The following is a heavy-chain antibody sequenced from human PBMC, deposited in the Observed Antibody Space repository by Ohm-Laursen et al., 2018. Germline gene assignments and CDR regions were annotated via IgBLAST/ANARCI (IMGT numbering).Heavy chain of an antibody. CDR3: ARNVGDGFDL. D-gene: IGHD2-21*02. CDR1: GYTFSSYG. V-gene: IGHV1-8*02. J-gene: IGHJ4*02. Sequence: ASVKVSCKSSGYTFSSYGFNWVRQAPGQGPEWMGWVSPSNGNAGYAQKFQGRLTMTRDISTNTAYMELNSLNSEDTAVYYCARNVGDGFDLWGQGTLVTVSS. CDR2: VSPSNGNA.